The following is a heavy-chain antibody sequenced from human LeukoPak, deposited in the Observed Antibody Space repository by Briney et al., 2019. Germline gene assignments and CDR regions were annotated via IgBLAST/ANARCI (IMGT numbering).Heavy chain of an antibody. V-gene: IGHV1-8*01. CDR3: ARSVPAAYYYYYMDV. D-gene: IGHD2-2*01. CDR1: GYTFTSYD. J-gene: IGHJ6*03. Sequence: ASVKVSCKASGYTFTSYDINWVRQATGQGLEWMGWMNPNSGNTGYAQKFQGRVTMTRNTSISTAYMELSSLRSEDTAVYYCARSVPAAYYYYYMDVWGKGTTVTISS. CDR2: MNPNSGNT.